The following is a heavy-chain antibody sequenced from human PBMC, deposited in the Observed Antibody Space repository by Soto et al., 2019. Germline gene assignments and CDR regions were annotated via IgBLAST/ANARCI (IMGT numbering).Heavy chain of an antibody. CDR1: GYKFTNYW. CDR2: IDPSDSYI. CDR3: AIVTAETAYHYFDF. V-gene: IGHV5-10-1*01. Sequence: PGESLKISCKGSGYKFTNYWLSWVRQTPGKGLEWMGRIDPSDSYINYGPSFRGHVTISIDESISTAHLQWSSLKASDTATYYCAIVTAETAYHYFDFWGQGTLVTVSS. D-gene: IGHD1-1*01. J-gene: IGHJ4*02.